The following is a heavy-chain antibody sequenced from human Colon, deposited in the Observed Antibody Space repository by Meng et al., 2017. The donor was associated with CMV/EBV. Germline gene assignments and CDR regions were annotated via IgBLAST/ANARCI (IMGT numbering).Heavy chain of an antibody. CDR1: GDPISSGKQS. D-gene: IGHD1-26*01. V-gene: IGHV4-39*07. J-gene: IGHJ4*02. Sequence: QMQLQEPGPGLVKPAETLSLTCTASGDPISSGKQSGAWFRQPAGKRLELIGSMYFSGTADYHPSLKSRDITALHATQKQFSLRLTAVTAADSAVYFCARDLTNKWFYYWGQGTLVTVSS. CDR2: MYFSGTA. CDR3: ARDLTNKWFYY.